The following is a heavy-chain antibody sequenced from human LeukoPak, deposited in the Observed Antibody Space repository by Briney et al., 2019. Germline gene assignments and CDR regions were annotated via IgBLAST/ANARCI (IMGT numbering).Heavy chain of an antibody. Sequence: SETLSLTCTVSGGSISTYYWSWIRQSPGKGLEWIGYIYYSGSTNYNPSLKSRVTISVDTSKNQFSLKLSSVTAADTAVYYCARHETYYSGMDVWGQGTTVTVSS. CDR1: GGSISTYY. V-gene: IGHV4-59*08. CDR2: IYYSGST. J-gene: IGHJ6*02. CDR3: ARHETYYSGMDV.